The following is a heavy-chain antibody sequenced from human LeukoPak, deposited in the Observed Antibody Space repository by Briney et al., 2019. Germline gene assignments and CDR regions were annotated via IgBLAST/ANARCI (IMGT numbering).Heavy chain of an antibody. Sequence: QPGGSLRLSCAASTSSFRTYSMSWVRQAPGKGLQWVSAINGGGDSTYYAESVKGRFTISRDNSKNTLYLQMNSLRAEDTAVYYCAKDQLRFLEWPIYFDYWGQGTLVTVSS. CDR1: TSSFRTYS. D-gene: IGHD3-3*01. CDR3: AKDQLRFLEWPIYFDY. J-gene: IGHJ4*02. CDR2: INGGGDST. V-gene: IGHV3-23*01.